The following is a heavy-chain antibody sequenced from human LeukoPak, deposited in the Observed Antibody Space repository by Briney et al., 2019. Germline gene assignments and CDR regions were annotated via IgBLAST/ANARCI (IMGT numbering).Heavy chain of an antibody. CDR1: GFTFSTYW. J-gene: IGHJ6*03. D-gene: IGHD3-10*01. V-gene: IGHV3-7*01. CDR3: ARDGDTVLTRGYYYYLDV. CDR2: IKPDGSEK. Sequence: GGSLRLSCAASGFTFSTYWMTWVRQAPGKGLEWVANIKPDGSEKYYVDSVKGRFTISRDNAKKSLYLQMNSLRAEDTALYYCARDGDTVLTRGYYYYLDVWGKGTTVTVSS.